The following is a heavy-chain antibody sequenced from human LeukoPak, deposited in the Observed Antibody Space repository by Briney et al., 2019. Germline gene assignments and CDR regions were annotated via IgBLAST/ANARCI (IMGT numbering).Heavy chain of an antibody. V-gene: IGHV4-30-2*01. J-gene: IGHJ1*01. CDR2: IYHSGST. CDR3: ARDSSGSAEYFQH. CDR1: GGSISSGGYY. D-gene: IGHD6-19*01. Sequence: SETLSLTCTVSGGSISSGGYYWSWIRQPPGKGLEWIGYIYHSGSTYYNPSLKSRVTISVDRSKNQFSLKLSSVTAADTAVYYCARDSSGSAEYFQHWGQGTLVTVSS.